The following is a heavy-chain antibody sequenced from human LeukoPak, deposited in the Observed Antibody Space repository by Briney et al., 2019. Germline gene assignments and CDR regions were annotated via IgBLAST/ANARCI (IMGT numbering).Heavy chain of an antibody. CDR3: ARDFRAMASFDY. CDR1: GFTFSSYG. Sequence: GGSLRLSCAASGFTFSSYGMSWVRQAPGKGLEWVSGINWNGGSTGYADSVKGRFTISRDNAKNSLYLQMNSLRAEDTALYYCARDFRAMASFDYWGQGTLVTVSS. V-gene: IGHV3-20*04. D-gene: IGHD5-18*01. J-gene: IGHJ4*02. CDR2: INWNGGST.